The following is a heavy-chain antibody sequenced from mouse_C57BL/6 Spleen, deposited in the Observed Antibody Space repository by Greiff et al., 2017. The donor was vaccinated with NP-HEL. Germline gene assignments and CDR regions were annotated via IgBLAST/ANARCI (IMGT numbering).Heavy chain of an antibody. CDR3: ARPIITTVVEAMDD. J-gene: IGHJ4*01. V-gene: IGHV5-6*01. Sequence: EVKLMESGGDLVKPGGSLKLSCAASGFTFSSYGMSWVRQTPDKRLEWVATISSGGSYTYYPASVKGRFTISRDNAKNTLYLQMSSLKSEDTAMYYCARPIITTVVEAMDDWGQGTSVTVSS. D-gene: IGHD1-1*01. CDR2: ISSGGSYT. CDR1: GFTFSSYG.